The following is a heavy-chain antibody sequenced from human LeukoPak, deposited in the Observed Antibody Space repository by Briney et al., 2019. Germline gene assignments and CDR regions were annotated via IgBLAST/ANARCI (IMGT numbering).Heavy chain of an antibody. Sequence: SETLSLTCAVYGGSFSGYYWGWIRQTPGKGLEWIGEINHGGSTNYNPSLKSRVTMSVDTSKSQFSLNLASVTAADTAVYYCARASDNDDYSLDYFYYMDVWGEGTTVTVSS. CDR3: ARASDNDDYSLDYFYYMDV. D-gene: IGHD4-17*01. CDR2: INHGGST. V-gene: IGHV4-34*01. J-gene: IGHJ6*03. CDR1: GGSFSGYY.